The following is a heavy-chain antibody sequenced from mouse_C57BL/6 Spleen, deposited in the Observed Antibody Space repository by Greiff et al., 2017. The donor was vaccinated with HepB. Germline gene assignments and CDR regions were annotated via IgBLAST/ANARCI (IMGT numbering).Heavy chain of an antibody. CDR2: IYPGDGDT. CDR1: GYAFSSSW. J-gene: IGHJ3*01. Sequence: QVQLQQSGPELVKPGASVKISCKASGYAFSSSWMNWVKQRPGKGLEWIGRIYPGDGDTNYNGKFKGKATLTADKSSSTAYMQLSSLTSEDSAVYFCAGWDTSSWFAYWGQGTLVTVSA. CDR3: AGWDTSSWFAY. V-gene: IGHV1-82*01. D-gene: IGHD1-3*01.